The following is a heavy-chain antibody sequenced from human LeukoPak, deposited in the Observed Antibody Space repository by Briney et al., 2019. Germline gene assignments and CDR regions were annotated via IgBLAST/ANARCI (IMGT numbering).Heavy chain of an antibody. CDR3: VGSDTIGYTPREGDYWYFDL. Sequence: GGSLRLSCAASGITFSRYSMNWVRQAPGKGLEWVSSISIGSTYIYYTDSVKGRFTISRDNAKNSLYPQMNSLRAEDTAVYYCVGSDTIGYTPREGDYWYFDLWGRGTLVTVSS. CDR2: ISIGSTYI. CDR1: GITFSRYS. D-gene: IGHD3-16*02. V-gene: IGHV3-21*01. J-gene: IGHJ2*01.